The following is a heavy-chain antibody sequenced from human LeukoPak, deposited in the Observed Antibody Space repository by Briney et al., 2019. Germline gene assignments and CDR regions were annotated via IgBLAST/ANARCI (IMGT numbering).Heavy chain of an antibody. CDR3: AKGKRSSPNWFDP. V-gene: IGHV3-7*03. D-gene: IGHD6-13*01. CDR1: GFSFSSYW. J-gene: IGHJ5*02. CDR2: IKHDGSQK. Sequence: GGSLRLSCAASGFSFSSYWMTWVRQAPGKGLEWVANIKHDGSQKYYVDSVKGRFTISRDNAKNSLYLQMNSLRAEDTAVYYCAKGKRSSPNWFDPWGQGTLVTVSS.